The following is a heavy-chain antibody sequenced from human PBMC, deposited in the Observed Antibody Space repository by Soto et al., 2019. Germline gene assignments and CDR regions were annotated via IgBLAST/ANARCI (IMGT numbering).Heavy chain of an antibody. CDR2: IGTAGDT. D-gene: IGHD3-3*01. J-gene: IGHJ5*02. V-gene: IGHV3-13*01. CDR1: GFTFSDHY. CDR3: VRDGGP. Sequence: PGGSLRLSCAASGFTFSDHYMHWVRQGTEKGLEWVSAIGTAGDTYYLDSVKGRFTISRENAKNSLYLQMSSLRAGDTAIYYCVRDGGPWGQGTLVTVSS.